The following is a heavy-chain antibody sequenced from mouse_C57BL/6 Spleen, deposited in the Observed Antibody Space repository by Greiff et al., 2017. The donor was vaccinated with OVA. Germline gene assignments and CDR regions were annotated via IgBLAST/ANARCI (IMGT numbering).Heavy chain of an antibody. CDR2: IWWDDDK. Sequence: QVTLKECGPGILQPSQTLSLTCSFSGFSLSTFGMGVGWIRQPSGKGLEWLAHIWWDDDKYYNPALKSRLTISKDTSKNRVFLKIANVDTADTATYYCARIRELGPYYFDYWGQGTTLTVSS. J-gene: IGHJ2*01. CDR3: ARIRELGPYYFDY. V-gene: IGHV8-8*01. D-gene: IGHD4-1*01. CDR1: GFSLSTFGMG.